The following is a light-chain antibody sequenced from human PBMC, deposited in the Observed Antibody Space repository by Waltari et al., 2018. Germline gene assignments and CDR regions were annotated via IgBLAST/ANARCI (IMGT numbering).Light chain of an antibody. Sequence: QSALTQPPSASGSPGQSVTIPCTGTSSDVGGHNFVSRYQQHPGKAPKVIIYEVTKRPSGVPDRFSGSKSGNTASLTVSGLQTEDEADYYCCSYAGSDTPYVFGTGTTVTVL. CDR1: SSDVGGHNF. J-gene: IGLJ1*01. CDR3: CSYAGSDTPYV. CDR2: EVT. V-gene: IGLV2-8*01.